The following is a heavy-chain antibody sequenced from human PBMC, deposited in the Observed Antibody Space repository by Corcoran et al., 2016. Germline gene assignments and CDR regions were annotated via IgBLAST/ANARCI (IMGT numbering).Heavy chain of an antibody. CDR2: IYYSGST. CDR3: AISGSYYDTPDY. CDR1: GGSISSSSYY. D-gene: IGHD1-26*01. J-gene: IGHJ4*02. Sequence: QLQLQESGPGLVKPSDTLSLTCTVSGGSISSSSYYWGWLRQPPGKGLGWVGSIYYSGSTYYNPSLKSRVTISVDTSKNQFSLKLSSVTAADTAVYYRAISGSYYDTPDYWGQGTLVTVSS. V-gene: IGHV4-39*01.